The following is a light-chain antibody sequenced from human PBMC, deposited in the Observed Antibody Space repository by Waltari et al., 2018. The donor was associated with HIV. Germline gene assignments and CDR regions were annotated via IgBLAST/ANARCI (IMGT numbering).Light chain of an antibody. CDR3: TSYISSSTPV. V-gene: IGLV2-14*01. Sequence: QSALTQPASVSGSPGQSITISCGDVRDSKYVSWYQHHPGKAPQVLIYEGNHRPSGVSNRFSGSKSGNTASLTISGLQPEDEADYFCTSYISSSTPVFGGGTKLTVL. CDR1: DVRDSKY. CDR2: EGN. J-gene: IGLJ3*02.